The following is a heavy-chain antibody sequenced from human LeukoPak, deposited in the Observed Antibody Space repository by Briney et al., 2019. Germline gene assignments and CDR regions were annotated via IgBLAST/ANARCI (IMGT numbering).Heavy chain of an antibody. D-gene: IGHD6-19*01. CDR1: GFTFSSYA. J-gene: IGHJ4*02. CDR3: AKRSGASTYYFDY. V-gene: IGHV3-23*01. Sequence: PGGSLRLPCAASGFTFSSYAMSWVRLPPGKGLQWVSSLSTSGGNTYYADSVRGRFTISRDNSQNTLYLQMDSLRAEDTAVYYCAKRSGASTYYFDYWGQGALLTVSS. CDR2: LSTSGGNT.